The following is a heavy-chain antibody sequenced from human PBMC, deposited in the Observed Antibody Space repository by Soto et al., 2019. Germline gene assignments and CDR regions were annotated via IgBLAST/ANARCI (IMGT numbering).Heavy chain of an antibody. D-gene: IGHD1-26*01. V-gene: IGHV4-39*01. Sequence: SETLSLTCIVSGGSVSSSTYYWAWIRQFPGKGLEWIGSIYYSGSTYYNPSLKSRITISIDRSKNQFSLKLTSVTAADTAVYYCAPVGIGTKTVDYWGQGTLVTVSS. CDR1: GGSVSSSTYY. CDR3: APVGIGTKTVDY. J-gene: IGHJ4*02. CDR2: IYYSGST.